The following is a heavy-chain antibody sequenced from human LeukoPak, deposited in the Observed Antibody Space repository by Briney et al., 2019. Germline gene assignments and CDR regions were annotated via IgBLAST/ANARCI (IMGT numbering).Heavy chain of an antibody. CDR1: GCTFSSYS. J-gene: IGHJ6*03. D-gene: IGHD6-13*01. V-gene: IGHV3-48*01. Sequence: GGSLRLSYAASGCTFSSYSMNWVRQAPGKGLEWVSYISSSSSTIYYADSVKGRFTISRDNAKNSLYLQMNSLRAEDTAVYYCARDPQYEQQLPHMDVWGKGTTVTVSS. CDR2: ISSSSSTI. CDR3: ARDPQYEQQLPHMDV.